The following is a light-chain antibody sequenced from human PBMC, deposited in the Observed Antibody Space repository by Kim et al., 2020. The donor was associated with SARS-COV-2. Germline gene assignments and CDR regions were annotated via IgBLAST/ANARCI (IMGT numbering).Light chain of an antibody. Sequence: LSPGERATLSCRASQSVSSSYLAWYQQKPGQAPRLLIYGASSRATGIPDRFSGGASGTDFTLTISRLEPEDFAVYYCQQYYSSPRTFGQGTKLEI. J-gene: IGKJ2*01. V-gene: IGKV3-20*01. CDR1: QSVSSSY. CDR2: GAS. CDR3: QQYYSSPRT.